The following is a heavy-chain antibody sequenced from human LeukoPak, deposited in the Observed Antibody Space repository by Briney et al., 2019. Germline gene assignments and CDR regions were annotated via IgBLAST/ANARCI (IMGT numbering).Heavy chain of an antibody. CDR2: ISGSGDNT. J-gene: IGHJ6*02. Sequence: GGSLRLSCAASGFTFSSYAMSWVRQAPGKGLEWVSGISGSGDNTYYADSVKGRFTISRDSSKNTLYLQMNSLRAEDTAVYFCARSSDRYGMDVWGQGTTVTVSS. V-gene: IGHV3-23*01. CDR3: ARSSDRYGMDV. CDR1: GFTFSSYA. D-gene: IGHD2-15*01.